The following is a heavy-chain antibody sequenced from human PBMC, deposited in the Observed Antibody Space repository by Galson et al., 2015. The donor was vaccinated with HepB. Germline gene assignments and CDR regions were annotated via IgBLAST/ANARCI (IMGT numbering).Heavy chain of an antibody. CDR2: THYSGNT. D-gene: IGHD5-18*01. CDR3: ARGSEDNYGFFDY. Sequence: GLEWIGYTHYSGNTYYNPSLRGRLTISEGMSKNQFSLKLSSVTAADTAIYYCARGSEDNYGFFDYWGQGTLVTVSS. J-gene: IGHJ4*02. V-gene: IGHV4-31*02.